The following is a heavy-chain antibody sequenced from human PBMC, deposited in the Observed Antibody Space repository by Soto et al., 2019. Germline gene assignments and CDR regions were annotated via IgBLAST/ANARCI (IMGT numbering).Heavy chain of an antibody. V-gene: IGHV3-15*07. CDR1: GFTFSNVW. Sequence: EGQLGESGGGLVKPGGSLRLSCAASGFTFSNVWMNWVRQAPGKGLEWVGRIKSKLDGETIYYHSPVNGIFTISRDASKIMLYMQMDGLKTEDTGVYYCPPLSRNYIGGWYEFSEWVQGSRVNVSS. J-gene: IGHJ4*02. CDR2: IKSKLDGETI. D-gene: IGHD6-19*01. CDR3: PPLSRNYIGGWYEFSE.